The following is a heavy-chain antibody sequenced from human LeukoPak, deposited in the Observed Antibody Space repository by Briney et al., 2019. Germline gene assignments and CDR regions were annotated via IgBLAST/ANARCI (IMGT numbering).Heavy chain of an antibody. Sequence: GGSLRLSCAASGFTFSSYGMHWVRQAPGKGLEWVAVIWYDGSNKYYADSVKGRFTISRDNSKNTLYLQMNSLRAEDTAVYYCARDIVVVVAATRPIYYYYGMDVWDKGTTVTVSS. CDR3: ARDIVVVVAATRPIYYYYGMDV. CDR2: IWYDGSNK. V-gene: IGHV3-33*01. CDR1: GFTFSSYG. J-gene: IGHJ6*04. D-gene: IGHD2-15*01.